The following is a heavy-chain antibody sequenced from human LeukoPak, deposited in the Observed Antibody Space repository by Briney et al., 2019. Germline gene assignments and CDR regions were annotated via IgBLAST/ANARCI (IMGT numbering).Heavy chain of an antibody. CDR1: GGTFSSYA. CDR3: ASWGKYYDILTGYYYYYMDV. CDR2: IIPIFGTA. Sequence: GASVKVSCKASGGTFSSYAISWVRQAPGQGLEWMGGIIPIFGTANYAQKFQGRVTITADESTSTAYMELSSLRSEDTAVYYCASWGKYYDILTGYYYYYMDVWGKGTTVTVSS. D-gene: IGHD3-9*01. V-gene: IGHV1-69*13. J-gene: IGHJ6*03.